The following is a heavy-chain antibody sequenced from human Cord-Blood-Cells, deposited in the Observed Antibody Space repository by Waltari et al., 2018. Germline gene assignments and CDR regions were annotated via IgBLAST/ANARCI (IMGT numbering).Heavy chain of an antibody. CDR2: INHSGST. Sequence: QVQLQQWGAGLLKPSETLSLTCAVSGGSFSGYYWSWIRPPPGKGLEWIGEINHSGSTNYNPSLKSRVTISVDTSKNQFSLKLSSVTAADTAVYYCARGQWLRWQYYFDYWGQGTLVTVSS. D-gene: IGHD6-19*01. V-gene: IGHV4-34*01. CDR3: ARGQWLRWQYYFDY. J-gene: IGHJ4*02. CDR1: GGSFSGYY.